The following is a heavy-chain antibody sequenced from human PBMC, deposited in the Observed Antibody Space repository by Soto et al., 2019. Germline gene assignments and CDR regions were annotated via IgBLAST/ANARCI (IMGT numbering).Heavy chain of an antibody. V-gene: IGHV4-4*07. J-gene: IGHJ4*02. Sequence: KTSETLSLTCTVSGGSISSYYWSWIRQPAGKGLEWIGRIYSSGSTNYNPSLKSRVTMSVNTSKNQFSLKLSSVTAADTAVYYCASACSSSSCYAVCECWGQRTMVIVSS. CDR3: ASACSSSSCYAVCEC. CDR2: IYSSGST. CDR1: GGSISSYY. D-gene: IGHD2-2*01.